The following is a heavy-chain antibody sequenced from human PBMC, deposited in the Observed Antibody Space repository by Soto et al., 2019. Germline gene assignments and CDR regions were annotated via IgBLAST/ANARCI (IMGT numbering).Heavy chain of an antibody. CDR1: GGSLTGYY. CDR3: AREDVTMVRGVIITRFDY. Sequence: PSETMPLPCALDGGSLTGYYRSWIPQSPGKGLEWIGEISHFGSTKYNPSLKSRVTISVDTSKNQFSLKLSSVTAADTAVYYCAREDVTMVRGVIITRFDYWGQG. V-gene: IGHV4-34*01. J-gene: IGHJ4*02. CDR2: ISHFGST. D-gene: IGHD3-10*01.